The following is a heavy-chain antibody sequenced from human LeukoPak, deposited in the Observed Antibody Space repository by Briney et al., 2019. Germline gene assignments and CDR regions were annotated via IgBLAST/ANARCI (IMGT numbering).Heavy chain of an antibody. Sequence: ASVKDSCKVSGDTLFAFSMHWVRQAIRKGLEWMGGFDPEDGETIYAQKFQGRVTMTEDTSTDTAYMELSSLRSEDTAVYYCATNPLSGSYYDYWGQGTLVTVSS. CDR2: FDPEDGET. V-gene: IGHV1-24*01. J-gene: IGHJ4*02. D-gene: IGHD1-26*01. CDR3: ATNPLSGSYYDY. CDR1: GDTLFAFS.